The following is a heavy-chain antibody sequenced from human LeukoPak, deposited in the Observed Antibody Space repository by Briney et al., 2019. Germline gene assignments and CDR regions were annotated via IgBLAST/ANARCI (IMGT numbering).Heavy chain of an antibody. Sequence: GGSLRLSCAASGFTFSSYAMSWVRQAPGKGLEWVSAISGSGGSIYYADSVKGRFTISRDNSKNTLYLQMNSLRAEDTAVYYCAKALGSVRAATFDYWGQGTLVTVSS. J-gene: IGHJ4*02. CDR3: AKALGSVRAATFDY. CDR1: GFTFSSYA. V-gene: IGHV3-23*01. D-gene: IGHD2-15*01. CDR2: ISGSGGSI.